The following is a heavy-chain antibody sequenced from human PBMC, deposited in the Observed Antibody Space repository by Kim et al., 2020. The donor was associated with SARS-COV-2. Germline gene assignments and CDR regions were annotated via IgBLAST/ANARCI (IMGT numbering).Heavy chain of an antibody. CDR2: IYDSGTT. V-gene: IGHV4-30-2*01. CDR1: GGSINNVGYS. D-gene: IGHD3-16*01. CDR3: ARGSYASGMDV. Sequence: SETLSLTCAVSGGSINNVGYSWSWIRQLPGMGLEWIGYIYDSGTTYYSPSLKSRVTISLDRSRTQFFLNLNSVTAADTAVYYCARGSYASGMDVWGQGTGVTVS. J-gene: IGHJ6*02.